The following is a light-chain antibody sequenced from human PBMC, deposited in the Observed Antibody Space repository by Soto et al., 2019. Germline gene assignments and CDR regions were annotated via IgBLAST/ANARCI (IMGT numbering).Light chain of an antibody. Sequence: DIQMTQSPSSLSASVGDRVTITCQASQDISNYLNWYQQKPGKAPKLLIYDASNLETGVPSMFSGSGCGTDFTFTISSLQPEDIATYYCQQRFTFGPGTKVDIK. CDR1: QDISNY. CDR3: QQRFT. V-gene: IGKV1-33*01. J-gene: IGKJ3*01. CDR2: DAS.